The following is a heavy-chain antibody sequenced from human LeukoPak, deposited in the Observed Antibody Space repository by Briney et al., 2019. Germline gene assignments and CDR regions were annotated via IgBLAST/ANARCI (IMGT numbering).Heavy chain of an antibody. CDR3: TTRTPAGPDH. J-gene: IGHJ4*02. CDR1: GFTFRSYG. Sequence: GGSLRLSCAASGFTFRSYGMSWVRQAPGKGLEWVGRIKSKTDGETTDYAAPVKGRFTISRDDSKKTLYLQMNSLEAEDTAIYYCTTRTPAGPDHWGQGTLVTVSS. CDR2: IKSKTDGETT. D-gene: IGHD2-2*01. V-gene: IGHV3-15*01.